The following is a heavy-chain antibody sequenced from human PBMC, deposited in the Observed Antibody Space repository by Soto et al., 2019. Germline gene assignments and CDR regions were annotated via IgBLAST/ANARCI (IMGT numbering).Heavy chain of an antibody. CDR2: ISAYSGNT. J-gene: IGHJ4*02. D-gene: IGHD3-22*01. CDR3: DSTGYHFDY. V-gene: IGHV1-18*01. CDR1: GYTFTSYG. Sequence: ASVKVSCKASGYTFTSYGWSWVRQAPGQGLEWMGWISAYSGNTYYAQKLQGRVTMATDTSTTTAYMELRSLRSDDTAVYYYDSTGYHFDYWGQGTLVTVSS.